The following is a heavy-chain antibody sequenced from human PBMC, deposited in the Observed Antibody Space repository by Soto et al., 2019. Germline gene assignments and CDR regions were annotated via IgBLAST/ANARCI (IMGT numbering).Heavy chain of an antibody. CDR2: INPNSGGT. V-gene: IGHV1-2*04. J-gene: IGHJ5*02. D-gene: IGHD2-2*01. CDR3: ARSPPFCSSTSCYAEDNWFDP. Sequence: TSVKVSCKASGYTFTGYYMHWVRQAPGQGLEWMRWINPNSGGTNYAQKFQGWVTMTRDTSISTAYMELSRLRSDDTAVYYCARSPPFCSSTSCYAEDNWFDPWGQGTLVTVSS. CDR1: GYTFTGYY.